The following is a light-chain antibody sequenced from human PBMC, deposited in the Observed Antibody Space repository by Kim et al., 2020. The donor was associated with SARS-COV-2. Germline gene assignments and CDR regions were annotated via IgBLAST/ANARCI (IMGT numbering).Light chain of an antibody. J-gene: IGLJ3*02. CDR2: ETN. CDR3: QSYDDTSLWV. V-gene: IGLV6-57*01. Sequence: KTVTISCTRTSGSSDSNSVQWFQQRPGSSPTTLISETNRRFSWVPDRFSGSFDRSSNSASLTISGLMPEDEAYYYCQSYDDTSLWVFGGGTQLTVL. CDR1: SGSSDSNS.